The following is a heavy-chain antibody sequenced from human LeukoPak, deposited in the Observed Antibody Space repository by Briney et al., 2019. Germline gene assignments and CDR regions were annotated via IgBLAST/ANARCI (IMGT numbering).Heavy chain of an antibody. CDR1: GYTFTSYY. Sequence: ASVKVSCKASGYTFTSYYTHWVRQAPGQGLEWMGIINPSGGSTSYAQKFQGRVTMTRDTSTSTVYMELSSLRSEDTAVYYCARDTTPGVGPKRGSHWFDPWGQGTLVTVSS. D-gene: IGHD1-14*01. CDR3: ARDTTPGVGPKRGSHWFDP. J-gene: IGHJ5*02. CDR2: INPSGGST. V-gene: IGHV1-46*01.